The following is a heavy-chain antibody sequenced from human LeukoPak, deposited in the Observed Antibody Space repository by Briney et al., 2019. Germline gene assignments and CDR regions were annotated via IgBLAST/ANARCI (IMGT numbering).Heavy chain of an antibody. CDR2: IYYSGST. D-gene: IGHD3-9*01. CDR3: ARDLRYFDWLLYEPGAKFDY. V-gene: IGHV4-39*07. Sequence: PSETLSLTCTVSGGSISSSSYYWGWIRQPPGKGLEWIGSIYYSGSTYYNPSLKSRVTISVDTSKNQFSLKLSSVTAADTAVYYCARDLRYFDWLLYEPGAKFDYWGQGTLVTVSS. J-gene: IGHJ4*02. CDR1: GGSISSSSYY.